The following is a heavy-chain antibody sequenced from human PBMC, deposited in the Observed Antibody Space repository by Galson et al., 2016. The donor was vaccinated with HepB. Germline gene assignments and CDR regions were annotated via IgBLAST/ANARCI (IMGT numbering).Heavy chain of an antibody. V-gene: IGHV3-48*01. J-gene: IGHJ1*01. CDR2: ISGTGSRI. CDR3: ARALTPRGFRYSF. CDR1: GFNFNDFS. Sequence: SLRLSCAVSGFNFNDFSMNWICQAPGKGLEWLSYISGTGSRILYADSVKGRFTISKDKAKLSLYLQMNSLGVEDTAVYYCARALTPRGFRYSFWGQGTLGAVSS. D-gene: IGHD2-21*01.